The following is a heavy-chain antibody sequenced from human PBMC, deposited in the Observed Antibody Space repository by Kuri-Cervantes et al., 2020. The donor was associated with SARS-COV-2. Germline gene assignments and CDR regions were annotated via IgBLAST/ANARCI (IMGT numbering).Heavy chain of an antibody. CDR2: INPNSGGT. CDR1: GYTFTGYY. D-gene: IGHD2/OR15-2a*01. V-gene: IGHV1-2*02. J-gene: IGHJ4*02. CDR3: ARGQGWGLYARHGFDY. Sequence: ASVKVSCKASGYTFTGYYMHWVRQAPGQGLEWMGWINPNSGGTSYAQKFQGRVTMTRDTSISTAYMELSRLRSDDTAVYYCARGQGWGLYARHGFDYWGQGTLVTVSS.